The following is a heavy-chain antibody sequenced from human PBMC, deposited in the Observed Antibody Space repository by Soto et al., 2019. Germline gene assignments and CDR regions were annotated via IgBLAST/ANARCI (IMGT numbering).Heavy chain of an antibody. V-gene: IGHV2-5*02. D-gene: IGHD3-16*01. CDR3: AQRGLRTGGGWGTTTAIYFDF. J-gene: IGHJ4*02. CDR2: LYWDDDT. CDR1: GFSLTTSGVG. Sequence: QITLNESGPTQVKPRQTLTLTCTFSGFSLTTSGVGVGWIRQPPGKATEWLALLYWDDDTRYSPSLKSRLTTTKDTAKNQVVRTRADVDPAETATYYGAQRGLRTGGGWGTTTAIYFDFWGQGTPVAVS.